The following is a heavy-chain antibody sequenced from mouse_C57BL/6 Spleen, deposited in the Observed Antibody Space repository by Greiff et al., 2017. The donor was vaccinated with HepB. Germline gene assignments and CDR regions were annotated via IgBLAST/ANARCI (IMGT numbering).Heavy chain of an antibody. J-gene: IGHJ4*01. CDR3: ARPPYYGSSYGDAMDY. V-gene: IGHV5-17*01. CDR1: GFTFSDYG. Sequence: EVKLVASGGGLVKPGGSLKLSCAASGFTFSDYGMHWVRQAPEKGLEWVAYISSGSSTIYYADTVKGRFTISRDNAKNTLFLQMTSLRSEDTAMYYCARPPYYGSSYGDAMDYWGQGTSVTVSS. CDR2: ISSGSSTI. D-gene: IGHD1-1*01.